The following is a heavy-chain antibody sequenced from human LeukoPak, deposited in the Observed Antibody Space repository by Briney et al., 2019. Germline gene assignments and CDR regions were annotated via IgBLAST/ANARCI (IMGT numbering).Heavy chain of an antibody. D-gene: IGHD2-2*01. CDR2: IYYSGST. CDR3: ARVEEVAVPAAMAYYYYYYMDV. J-gene: IGHJ6*03. V-gene: IGHV4-59*01. CDR1: GGSISSYY. Sequence: PSETMSLTCTVSGGSISSYYWSWIRQPPGKGLEWIGYIYYSGSTNYNPSLKSRVTISVDTSKNQFSLKLSSVTAADTTVYYCARVEEVAVPAAMAYYYYYYMDVWGKGTTVTVSS.